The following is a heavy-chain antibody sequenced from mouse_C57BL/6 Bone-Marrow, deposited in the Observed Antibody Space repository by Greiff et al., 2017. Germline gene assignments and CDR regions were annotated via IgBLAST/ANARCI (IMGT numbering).Heavy chain of an antibody. CDR2: IWWDDDK. CDR1: GFSLSTFGMG. V-gene: IGHV8-8*01. Sequence: QVTLKVCGPGILQPSQTLSLTCSFSGFSLSTFGMGVGWIRQPSGKGLEWLAHIWWDDDKYYNPALKSRLTISKDTSKNQVFLKIANVDTADTATYYCARMWGYDGYYAYAMDYWGQGTSVTVSS. D-gene: IGHD2-3*01. J-gene: IGHJ4*01. CDR3: ARMWGYDGYYAYAMDY.